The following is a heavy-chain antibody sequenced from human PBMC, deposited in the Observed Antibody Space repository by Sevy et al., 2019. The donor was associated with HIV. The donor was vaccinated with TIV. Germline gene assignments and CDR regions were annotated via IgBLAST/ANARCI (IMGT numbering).Heavy chain of an antibody. CDR1: GFTFSNFK. CDR2: ISYDGSNK. J-gene: IGHJ4*02. CDR3: AKSIAAGSK. V-gene: IGHV3-30*18. Sequence: GGSLRLSCVTSGFTFSNFKIDWVRQAPGKGLEWVAVISYDGSNKYYADSVKGRFTISRDNSKNTLYLQMNSLRAEDTAVYYCAKSIAAGSKWGQGTLVTVSS. D-gene: IGHD6-13*01.